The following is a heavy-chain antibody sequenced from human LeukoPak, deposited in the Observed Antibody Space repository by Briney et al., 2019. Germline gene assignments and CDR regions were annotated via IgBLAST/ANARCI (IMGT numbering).Heavy chain of an antibody. CDR1: GYTFTSYG. Sequence: ASVKVSCKASGYTFTSYGVSWVRQAPGQGLEWMGRISAYNGNANYVQRLQGRVTLTTDTSTTTAYTELRSLTSGDTAVYYCAREAYTTGADYWGQGTLVTVSS. CDR2: ISAYNGNA. V-gene: IGHV1-18*01. D-gene: IGHD3-16*01. CDR3: AREAYTTGADY. J-gene: IGHJ4*02.